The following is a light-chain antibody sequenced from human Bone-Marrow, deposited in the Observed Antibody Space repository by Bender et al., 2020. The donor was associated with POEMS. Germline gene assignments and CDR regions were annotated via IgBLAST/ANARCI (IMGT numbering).Light chain of an antibody. J-gene: IGLJ2*01. CDR3: SSYAGSSTV. CDR2: DVG. V-gene: IGLV2-23*02. Sequence: QSALTQPPSVSGSPGQSITISCTGTSSDVGKYNLVSWYQQHSDKAPELIIYDVGKRPSGISNRFSGSKSGNTASLTISGLQAEDEADYYCSSYAGSSTVFGGGTKLTVL. CDR1: SSDVGKYNL.